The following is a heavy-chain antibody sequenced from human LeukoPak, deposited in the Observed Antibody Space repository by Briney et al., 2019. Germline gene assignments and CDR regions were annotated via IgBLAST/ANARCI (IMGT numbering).Heavy chain of an antibody. CDR2: IYYSGST. CDR3: ARDRYSYGWYFDL. CDR1: GGSISSGDYY. D-gene: IGHD5-18*01. J-gene: IGHJ2*01. Sequence: PSQTLSLTCTVSGGSISSGDYYWSWIRQPPGKGLEWIGYIYYSGSTYYNPSLKSRVTISVDTSKNQFSLKLSSVTAADTAVYYCARDRYSYGWYFDLWGRGTLVTVSS. V-gene: IGHV4-30-4*01.